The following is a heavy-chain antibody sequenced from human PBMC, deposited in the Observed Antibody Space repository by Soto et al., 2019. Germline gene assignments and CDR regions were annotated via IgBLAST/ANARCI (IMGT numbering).Heavy chain of an antibody. V-gene: IGHV4-59*01. J-gene: IGHJ4*02. Sequence: QVQLQESGPGLVKPSETLSLTCTVSGGSISSYYWSWIRQPPGKGLEWIGYSYYSGSTNYNPSLKSRVTISVDTSKNQFSLKLSSVTAADTAVYYCAGWSERGYSYGNFDYWGQGTLVTVSS. CDR2: SYYSGST. CDR3: AGWSERGYSYGNFDY. CDR1: GGSISSYY. D-gene: IGHD5-18*01.